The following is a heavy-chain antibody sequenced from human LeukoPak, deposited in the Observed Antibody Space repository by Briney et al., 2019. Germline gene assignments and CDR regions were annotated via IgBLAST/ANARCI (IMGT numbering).Heavy chain of an antibody. Sequence: GASVKVSCKASGYTFTSYGISWVRQAPGQGREWMGWISAYNGNTNYAQKLQGRVTMTTDRSTSTAYMELRSLRSDDTAVYYCAREAGCYYDSSGCRAFDIWGQGTMVTVSS. CDR2: ISAYNGNT. D-gene: IGHD3-22*01. CDR3: AREAGCYYDSSGCRAFDI. J-gene: IGHJ3*02. V-gene: IGHV1-18*01. CDR1: GYTFTSYG.